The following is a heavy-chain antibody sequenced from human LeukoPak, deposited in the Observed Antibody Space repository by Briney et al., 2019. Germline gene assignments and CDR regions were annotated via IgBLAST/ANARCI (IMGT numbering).Heavy chain of an antibody. J-gene: IGHJ6*02. CDR2: INHNGNVN. Sequence: GGSLRLSCAASGFTFSSYWMNWARQAPGKGLEWVDSINHNGNVNYYVDSVKGRFTISRDNAKNSLYLQMSNLRAEDTAVYFCARGGGLDVWGQGATVTVSS. V-gene: IGHV3-7*03. CDR3: ARGGGLDV. CDR1: GFTFSSYW. D-gene: IGHD3-16*01.